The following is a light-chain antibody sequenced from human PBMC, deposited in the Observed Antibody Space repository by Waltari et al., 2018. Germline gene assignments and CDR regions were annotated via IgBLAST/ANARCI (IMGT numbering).Light chain of an antibody. V-gene: IGLV1-44*01. Sequence: QSVLTQPPSASGTPGQRVTISCSGSSSNIGSNSVNWYQQLPGTAPTLLVYGNYQRPSGFPARFSGSKSGTSASLPISGLQSQDDADYYGAAWVDSLNSVVFGGGTKLTV. CDR3: AAWVDSLNSVV. CDR2: GNY. CDR1: SSNIGSNS. J-gene: IGLJ2*01.